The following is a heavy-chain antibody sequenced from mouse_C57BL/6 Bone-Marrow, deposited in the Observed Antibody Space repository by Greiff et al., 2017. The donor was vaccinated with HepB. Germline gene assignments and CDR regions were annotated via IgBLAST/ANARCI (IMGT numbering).Heavy chain of an antibody. CDR1: GYSITSDY. Sequence: EVQGVESGPGLAKPSQTLSLTCSVTGYSITSDYWNWIRKFPGNKLEYMGYISYSGSTYYNPSLKSRISITRDTSKNQYYLQLNSVTTEDTATYYCARRGYYGMDWDWYFDVWGTGTTVTVSS. D-gene: IGHD1-1*01. J-gene: IGHJ1*03. CDR2: ISYSGST. V-gene: IGHV3-8*01. CDR3: ARRGYYGMDWDWYFDV.